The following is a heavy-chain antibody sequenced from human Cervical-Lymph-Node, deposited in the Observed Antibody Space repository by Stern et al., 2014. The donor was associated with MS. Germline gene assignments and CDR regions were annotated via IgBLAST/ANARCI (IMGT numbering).Heavy chain of an antibody. J-gene: IGHJ6*02. V-gene: IGHV1-18*01. CDR3: ARGGVGSPPGMDV. CDR1: GYTFTSSG. D-gene: IGHD3-10*01. CDR2: ISASNGNT. Sequence: VQLVASGAEVKKPGASVKVSCKASGYTFTSSGITWVRQAPGQGLEWMGWISASNGNTNYAQKRQGRVTMTTDTSPSTVYMELRSLRSDDTAVYYCARGGVGSPPGMDVWGQGTTVTVSS.